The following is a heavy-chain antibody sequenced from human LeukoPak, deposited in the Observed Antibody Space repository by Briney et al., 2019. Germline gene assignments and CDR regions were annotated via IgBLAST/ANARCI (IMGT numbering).Heavy chain of an antibody. J-gene: IGHJ4*02. Sequence: GGSLRLSCTDSGFTFRSNAMSWVRQAPGKGLEWVSAISGSGGSTHYADSVKGRFTISRDNSKNTLYMQMNSLRTEDTAVYYCAKGGVAAARDYWGQGTLVTVSS. D-gene: IGHD6-13*01. CDR2: ISGSGGST. V-gene: IGHV3-23*01. CDR1: GFTFRSNA. CDR3: AKGGVAAARDY.